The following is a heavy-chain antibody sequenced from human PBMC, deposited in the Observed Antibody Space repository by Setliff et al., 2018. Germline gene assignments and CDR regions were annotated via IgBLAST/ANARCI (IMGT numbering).Heavy chain of an antibody. CDR1: GDSISSDVYY. CDR2: MYTSGST. V-gene: IGHV4-61*02. J-gene: IGHJ6*03. Sequence: SETLSLTCTVSGDSISSDVYYWSWIRQPAGKGLEWIGRMYTSGSTNYNPSLKSRFTISIDTSKNQFSLKLNSVTAANMAVYYCAREQWLDPPGYYYMDVWAKGTTVTVSS. CDR3: AREQWLDPPGYYYMDV. D-gene: IGHD6-19*01.